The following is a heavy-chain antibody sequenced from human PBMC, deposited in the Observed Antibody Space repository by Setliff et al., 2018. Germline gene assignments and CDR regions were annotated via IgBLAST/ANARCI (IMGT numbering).Heavy chain of an antibody. CDR1: GGSISSYY. Sequence: SETLSLTCTVSGGSISSYYWSWIRQPAGKGLEWIGHIYYSGSTHYNPSLKSRVTISVDTSKNQFSLKLSSVTAADTAVYYCARVPGTTVPPDHFDYWGQGTLVTVSS. V-gene: IGHV4-59*12. CDR2: IYYSGST. CDR3: ARVPGTTVPPDHFDY. D-gene: IGHD4-17*01. J-gene: IGHJ4*02.